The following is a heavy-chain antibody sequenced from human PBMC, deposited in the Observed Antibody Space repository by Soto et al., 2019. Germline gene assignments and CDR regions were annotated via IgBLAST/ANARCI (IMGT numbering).Heavy chain of an antibody. Sequence: QVQQVDSGGGVVQPGRSLRLSCAASGFTFSSYGMHWLRQAPGRGLEWVAVISYDGSKRHYVDSVKGRFTISRDNSKNTLYLQMNSLRVEDTSVYFCAKDRGVRGGSLDSWGQGTLVTVSS. D-gene: IGHD3-10*01. V-gene: IGHV3-30*18. CDR3: AKDRGVRGGSLDS. CDR2: ISYDGSKR. J-gene: IGHJ4*02. CDR1: GFTFSSYG.